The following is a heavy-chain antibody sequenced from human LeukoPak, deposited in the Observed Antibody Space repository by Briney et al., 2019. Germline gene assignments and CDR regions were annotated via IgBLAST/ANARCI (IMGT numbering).Heavy chain of an antibody. CDR2: VNPNSGNT. D-gene: IGHD6-6*01. CDR1: GYTFTSYD. CDR3: ARRSGARPYYYYYMDV. J-gene: IGHJ6*03. V-gene: IGHV1-8*01. Sequence: ASVKVSCKASGYTFTSYDINWVRQATGQGLEWMGWVNPNSGNTGYAQKFQGRVTITRNTSISTAYMELSSLRSEDTAVYYCARRSGARPYYYYYMDVWGKGTTVTVSS.